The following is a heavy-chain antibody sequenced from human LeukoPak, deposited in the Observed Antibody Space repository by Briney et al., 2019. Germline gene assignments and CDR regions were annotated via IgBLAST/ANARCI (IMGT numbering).Heavy chain of an antibody. J-gene: IGHJ6*02. V-gene: IGHV1-69*04. Sequence: ASVKVSCKASGGTFSSYAISWVRQAPGQGLEWMGRIIPILGIANYAQKFQGRVTITADKSTSTAYMELSSLRSEDTAVYYCARAWGYCSSTSCYSEYYGMDVWGQGTTVTVSS. D-gene: IGHD2-2*01. CDR2: IIPILGIA. CDR3: ARAWGYCSSTSCYSEYYGMDV. CDR1: GGTFSSYA.